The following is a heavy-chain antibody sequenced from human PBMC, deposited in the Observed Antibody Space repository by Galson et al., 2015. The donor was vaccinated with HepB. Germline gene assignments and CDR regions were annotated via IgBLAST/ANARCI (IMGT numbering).Heavy chain of an antibody. Sequence: SLRLSCAASGFTFSSYWIHWVRHVPGKGLVWVSRISSDGGHKNYADSVQGRFTISRDNAKNTLFLQMNSLSADDTAVYYCARGSSDWYGIDYWGQGILVTVPS. J-gene: IGHJ4*02. CDR3: ARGSSDWYGIDY. CDR2: ISSDGGHK. V-gene: IGHV3-74*01. D-gene: IGHD6-19*01. CDR1: GFTFSSYW.